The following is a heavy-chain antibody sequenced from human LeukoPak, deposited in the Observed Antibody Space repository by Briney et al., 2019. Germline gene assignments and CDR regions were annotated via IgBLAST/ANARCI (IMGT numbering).Heavy chain of an antibody. CDR1: GGSIGSSSYY. Sequence: SETLSPTCTVSGGSIGSSSYYWGWIRQPPGKGLEWIGSFYYSGSTYYNPSLKSRVTISVDTSKIQFSLKLSSVTAADTAVYYCARHYISSSWDYFDYWGQGTLVTVSS. CDR3: ARHYISSSWDYFDY. V-gene: IGHV4-39*01. J-gene: IGHJ4*02. D-gene: IGHD6-13*01. CDR2: FYYSGST.